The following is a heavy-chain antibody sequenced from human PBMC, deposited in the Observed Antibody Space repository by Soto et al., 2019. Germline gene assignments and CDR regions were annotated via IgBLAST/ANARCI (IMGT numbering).Heavy chain of an antibody. Sequence: GGSLRLSCAASGFSFSTYSMNWVRQAPGKGLEWISYISGGSSTIYSADSVKGRFTISRDNAKNSLFLQMNSLRAEDTAVYYCARDVSGSYFDYWGQGALVTVSS. CDR2: ISGGSSTI. D-gene: IGHD6-19*01. CDR1: GFSFSTYS. CDR3: ARDVSGSYFDY. V-gene: IGHV3-48*01. J-gene: IGHJ4*02.